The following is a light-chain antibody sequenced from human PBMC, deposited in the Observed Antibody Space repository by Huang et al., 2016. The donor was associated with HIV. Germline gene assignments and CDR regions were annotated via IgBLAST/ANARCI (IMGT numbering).Light chain of an antibody. Sequence: DIQMTQSPTALSASVGDRVSISCRASQSIISYLNWYQQKPGKAPKLLIYSGSTLQSGVPSRFSGSGSVTDFSLTISSLQPEDFATYFCQQSFSVPYTFGQGTKLEIK. J-gene: IGKJ2*01. CDR2: SGS. CDR3: QQSFSVPYT. V-gene: IGKV1-39*01. CDR1: QSIISY.